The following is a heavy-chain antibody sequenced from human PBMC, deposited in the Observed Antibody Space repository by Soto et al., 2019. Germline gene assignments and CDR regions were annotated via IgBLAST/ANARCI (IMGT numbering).Heavy chain of an antibody. Sequence: ASETLSLTCTVSGGSISSYDWSWVRQPPGKGLEYIGYIYYSGSTNYNPSLKSRVTISVDTSKNQFSLKLSSVTAADRAVYYCARVRMNYYYYGMDVWGQGTTVTV. D-gene: IGHD2-15*01. J-gene: IGHJ6*02. V-gene: IGHV4-59*01. CDR3: ARVRMNYYYYGMDV. CDR1: GGSISSYD. CDR2: IYYSGST.